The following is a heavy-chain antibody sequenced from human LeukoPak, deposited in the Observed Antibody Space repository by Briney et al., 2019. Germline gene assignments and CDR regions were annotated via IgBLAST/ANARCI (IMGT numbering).Heavy chain of an antibody. CDR3: ARGGSGGSYLRITPKWYFDL. Sequence: SETLSLTCTVSGGSISSGGYYWSWIRQPPGKGLEWIGYIYHSGSTYYNPSLKSRVTISVDRSKNQFSLKLSSVTAADTAVYYCARGGSGGSYLRITPKWYFDLWGRGTLVTASS. D-gene: IGHD2-15*01. J-gene: IGHJ2*01. V-gene: IGHV4-30-2*01. CDR2: IYHSGST. CDR1: GGSISSGGYY.